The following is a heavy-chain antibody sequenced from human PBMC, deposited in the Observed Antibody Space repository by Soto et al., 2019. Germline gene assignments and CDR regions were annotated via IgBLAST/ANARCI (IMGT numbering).Heavy chain of an antibody. CDR1: GGTFSSYA. CDR3: ARGEDAVATMY. CDR2: IIPIFGTA. Sequence: QVQLVQSGAEVKKPGSSVKVSCKASGGTFSSYAISWVRQAPGQGLEWMGGIIPIFGTANYAQKFQGRVTMTADESPSTAYVELSSMRSEDTAVYYCARGEDAVATMYWGQGTLFTVSS. V-gene: IGHV1-69*12. D-gene: IGHD5-12*01. J-gene: IGHJ4*02.